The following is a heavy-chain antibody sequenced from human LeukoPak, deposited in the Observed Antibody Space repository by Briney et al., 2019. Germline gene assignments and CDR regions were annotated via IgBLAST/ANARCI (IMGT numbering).Heavy chain of an antibody. CDR3: AKGLRDYDILTGYLGTYYFDY. V-gene: IGHV3-23*01. Sequence: GGSLRLSCEGSGFTFNYWMGWVRQAPGKGLEWVSAISGSGGSTYYADSVKGRFTISRDNSKNTLYLQMNSLRAEDTAVYYCAKGLRDYDILTGYLGTYYFDYWGQGTLVTVSS. CDR2: ISGSGGST. J-gene: IGHJ4*02. CDR1: GFTFNYW. D-gene: IGHD3-9*01.